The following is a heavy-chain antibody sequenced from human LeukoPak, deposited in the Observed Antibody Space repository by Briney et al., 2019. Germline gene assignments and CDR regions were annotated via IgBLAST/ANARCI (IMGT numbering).Heavy chain of an antibody. CDR3: ATSVVVAATIYYYGMDV. J-gene: IGHJ6*04. V-gene: IGHV1-24*01. D-gene: IGHD2-15*01. Sequence: ASVKVSFKVSGYTLTELSMHWVRQAPGKGLEWMGGFDPEGGETIYAQKFQGRVTMTEDTSTDTAYMELSSLRSEDTAVYYCATSVVVAATIYYYGMDVWGKGTTVTVSS. CDR1: GYTLTELS. CDR2: FDPEGGET.